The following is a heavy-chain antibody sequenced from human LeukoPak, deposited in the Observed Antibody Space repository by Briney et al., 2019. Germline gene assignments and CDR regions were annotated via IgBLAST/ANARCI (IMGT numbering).Heavy chain of an antibody. V-gene: IGHV1-8*01. Sequence: ASVKVSCKASGYTFTSYDINWVRQATGQGLEWMGWMNPNSGNTGYAQKFQGRVTMTRNTSISTAYMELSSLRSEDTAVYYCARSGDYVWGDYYHYYMDVWGKGTTVTISS. J-gene: IGHJ6*03. D-gene: IGHD3-16*01. CDR3: ARSGDYVWGDYYHYYMDV. CDR2: MNPNSGNT. CDR1: GYTFTSYD.